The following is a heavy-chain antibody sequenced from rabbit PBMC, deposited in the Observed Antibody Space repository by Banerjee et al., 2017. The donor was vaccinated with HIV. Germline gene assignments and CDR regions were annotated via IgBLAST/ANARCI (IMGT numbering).Heavy chain of an antibody. CDR3: ARDLAGVIGWNFNL. CDR1: GFSFTNKYV. J-gene: IGHJ4*01. V-gene: IGHV1S40*01. D-gene: IGHD4-1*01. CDR2: IDAGSSGST. Sequence: QSLEESGGDLVKPEGSLTLTCTASGFSFTNKYVMCWVRQAPGKGLEWIACIDAGSSGSTYYASWAKGRFTISKASWTTVTLQMTSLTAADTASYFCARDLAGVIGWNFNLWGPGTLVTVS.